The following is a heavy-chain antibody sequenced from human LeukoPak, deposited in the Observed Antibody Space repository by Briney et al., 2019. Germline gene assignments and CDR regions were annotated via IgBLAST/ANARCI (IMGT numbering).Heavy chain of an antibody. J-gene: IGHJ4*02. CDR1: GFTFSNYG. CDR3: AKGGYYYDSSGYVY. CDR2: ISGSGGST. D-gene: IGHD3-22*01. V-gene: IGHV3-23*01. Sequence: HPGRSLRLSCATSGFTFSNYGMHWVRQAPGKGLEWVSAISGSGGSTYYADSVKGRFTISRDNSKNTLYLQMNSLRAEDTALYYCAKGGYYYDSSGYVYWGQGTLVTVSS.